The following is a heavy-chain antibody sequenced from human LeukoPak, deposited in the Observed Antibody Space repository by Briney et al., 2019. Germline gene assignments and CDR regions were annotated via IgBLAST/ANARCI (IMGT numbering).Heavy chain of an antibody. CDR3: ARALPGIAVAEDAFDI. V-gene: IGHV3-7*01. CDR1: GFTFSSCS. J-gene: IGHJ3*02. Sequence: PGGSLRLSCAASGFTFSSCSMNWVRQAPGKGLEWVANIKQDGSEKYYVDSVKGRFTISRDNAKNSLYLQMNSLRAEDTAVYYCARALPGIAVAEDAFDIWGQGTMVTVSS. D-gene: IGHD6-19*01. CDR2: IKQDGSEK.